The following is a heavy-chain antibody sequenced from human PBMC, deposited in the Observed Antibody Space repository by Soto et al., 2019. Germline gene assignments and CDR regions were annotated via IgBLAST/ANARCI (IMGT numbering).Heavy chain of an antibody. CDR3: AVDYGDYVSALQY. Sequence: ASVKVSCQASGYTFTSYYMHWVRQAPGQGLEWMGIINPSGGSTSYAQKFQGRVTMTRDTSTSTVYMELSSLRSEDTAVYYCAVDYGDYVSALQYWGQGTLVTVSS. J-gene: IGHJ1*01. V-gene: IGHV1-46*03. CDR1: GYTFTSYY. D-gene: IGHD4-17*01. CDR2: INPSGGST.